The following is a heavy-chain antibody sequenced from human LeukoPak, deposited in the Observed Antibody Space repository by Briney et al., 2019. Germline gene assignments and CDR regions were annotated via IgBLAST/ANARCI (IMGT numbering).Heavy chain of an antibody. D-gene: IGHD3/OR15-3a*01. J-gene: IGHJ5*02. CDR1: GGSISSSSYY. CDR2: IYYSGST. V-gene: IGHV4-39*01. Sequence: SETLSLTCTVSGGSISSSSYYWGWLRQPPGKGLEWIGSIYYSGSTYYNPSLKSRVTISVDTSKNQFSLKLSSVTAADTAVYYCASRQSWTFDPWGQGTLVTVSS. CDR3: ASRQSWTFDP.